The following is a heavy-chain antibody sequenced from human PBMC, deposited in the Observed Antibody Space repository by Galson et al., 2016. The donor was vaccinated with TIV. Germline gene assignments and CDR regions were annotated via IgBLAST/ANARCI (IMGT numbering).Heavy chain of an antibody. CDR2: ISGGGGST. D-gene: IGHD3-22*01. V-gene: IGHV3-23*01. CDR3: TKVPSSGFSYYYGLDG. J-gene: IGHJ6*02. Sequence: SLRLSCAASGFTFSIFAMTWVRQAPGMGLEWVSAISGGGGSTYYADSVKGRFTISRDNSKNTLFLQINSLRAEDTAVYYCTKVPSSGFSYYYGLDGWGQGTTVTVSS. CDR1: GFTFSIFA.